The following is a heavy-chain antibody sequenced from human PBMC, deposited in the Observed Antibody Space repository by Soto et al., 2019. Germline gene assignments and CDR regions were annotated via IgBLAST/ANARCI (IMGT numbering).Heavy chain of an antibody. CDR1: GASVPSNSAA. CDR3: ARSDTVATTYYFDY. CDR2: TYYRSKWYN. J-gene: IGHJ4*02. V-gene: IGHV6-1*01. Sequence: PSQPLSLPRAISGASVPSNSAACNWIRQSPSRGLEWLGRTYYRSKWYNDYAVSVKSRITINPDTSKNQFSLQLNSVTPEDTAVYYCARSDTVATTYYFDYWAQRTRVIVSS. D-gene: IGHD5-12*01.